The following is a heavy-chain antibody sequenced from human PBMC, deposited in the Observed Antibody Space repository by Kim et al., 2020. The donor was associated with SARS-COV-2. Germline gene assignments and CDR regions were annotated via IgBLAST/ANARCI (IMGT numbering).Heavy chain of an antibody. Sequence: SETLSLTCTVSGGSINNYHWSWIRQPAGKGLKWAGRIYPDGSIDYNPSLKSRVTMSVDTSTNQLSLKLTSMTAADTAVYFCARKTPGDGRYFDLWGRGTL. J-gene: IGHJ2*01. CDR3: ARKTPGDGRYFDL. D-gene: IGHD3-10*01. CDR2: IYPDGSI. CDR1: GGSINNYH. V-gene: IGHV4-4*07.